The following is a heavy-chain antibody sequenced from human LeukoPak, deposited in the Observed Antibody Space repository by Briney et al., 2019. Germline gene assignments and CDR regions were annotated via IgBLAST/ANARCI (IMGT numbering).Heavy chain of an antibody. D-gene: IGHD4-17*01. CDR3: ARDRRPELVALRPPWGYGDYGSNYYYGMDV. V-gene: IGHV1-69*01. CDR2: IIPIFGTA. CDR1: GGTFSSYA. Sequence: GSSVTVSCKASGGTFSSYAISWVRQAPGQGLEWMGGIIPIFGTANYAQKFQGRVTITADESTSTAYMELSSLRSEDTAVYYCARDRRPELVALRPPWGYGDYGSNYYYGMDVWGQGTTVTVSS. J-gene: IGHJ6*02.